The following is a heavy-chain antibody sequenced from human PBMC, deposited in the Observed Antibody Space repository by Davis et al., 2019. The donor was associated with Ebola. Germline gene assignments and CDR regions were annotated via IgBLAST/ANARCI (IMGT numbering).Heavy chain of an antibody. Sequence: GESLKISCAASGFTFSDYYMNWVRQAPGKGLEWVSYISSSSSTIYYADSVKGRFTISRDNAKNSLYLQMNSLRDEDTAVYYCARGPGKVAAGKTFFDYWGQGTLVTVSS. CDR1: GFTFSDYY. V-gene: IGHV3-48*02. J-gene: IGHJ4*02. CDR2: ISSSSSTI. CDR3: ARGPGKVAAGKTFFDY. D-gene: IGHD6-13*01.